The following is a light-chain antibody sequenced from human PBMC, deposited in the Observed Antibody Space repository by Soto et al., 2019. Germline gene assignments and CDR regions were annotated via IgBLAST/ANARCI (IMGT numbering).Light chain of an antibody. CDR2: GDS. Sequence: QSVLTQPPSVSGAPGQRVTISCTGTSSNIGAGYNVHWYQQVPGTAPKLLIYGDSNRPSGVPDRFFGSKAGTSASLAITGLQDEDEADYYCQPYDSSLSGWLFAGGTKVTVL. J-gene: IGLJ3*02. CDR3: QPYDSSLSGWL. V-gene: IGLV1-40*01. CDR1: SSNIGAGYN.